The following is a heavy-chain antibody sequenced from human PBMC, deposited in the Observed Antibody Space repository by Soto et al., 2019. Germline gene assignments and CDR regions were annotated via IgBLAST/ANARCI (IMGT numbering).Heavy chain of an antibody. CDR2: ISAYNGNT. Sequence: ASVKVSCKASGYTFTSYCISWVRQAPGQGLEWMGWISAYNGNTNYAQKLQGRVTMTTETSTSTAYMELRSLRSDDTAVYYCARDRGEQRLAPGVYWGQGTLVTVSS. CDR1: GYTFTSYC. J-gene: IGHJ4*02. V-gene: IGHV1-18*04. CDR3: ARDRGEQRLAPGVY. D-gene: IGHD6-19*01.